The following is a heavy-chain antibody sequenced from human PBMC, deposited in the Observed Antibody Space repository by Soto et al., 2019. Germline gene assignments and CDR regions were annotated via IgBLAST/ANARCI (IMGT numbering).Heavy chain of an antibody. Sequence: QAQLVESGGGVVQPGTSLRLSCKPSGFRFSGFSMHWVRQAPGKGLEWVSVIWADGSGYDYADSVRGRFTVSRDNSENTVFLQMDSLRSEATAVYYCAMHGVVRGLDPWGQGTLVTVS. V-gene: IGHV3-33*01. CDR1: GFRFSGFS. J-gene: IGHJ5*02. CDR3: AMHGVVRGLDP. D-gene: IGHD3-3*01. CDR2: IWADGSGY.